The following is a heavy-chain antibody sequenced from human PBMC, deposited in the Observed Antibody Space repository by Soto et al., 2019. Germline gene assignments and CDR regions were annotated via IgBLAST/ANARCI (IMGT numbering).Heavy chain of an antibody. CDR1: GDSVSSNSAA. CDR2: TYYRSKWYN. V-gene: IGHV6-1*01. D-gene: IGHD4-17*01. J-gene: IGHJ3*02. CDR3: ARERYGDYGRGAFDI. Sequence: QTLSVTCAISGDSVSSNSAAWNWIRQSPSRGLEWLGRTYYRSKWYNDYAVSVKSRVTIDPDTSKNQFSLQLNSVTPEDAALYYCARERYGDYGRGAFDIWGQGTMVTV.